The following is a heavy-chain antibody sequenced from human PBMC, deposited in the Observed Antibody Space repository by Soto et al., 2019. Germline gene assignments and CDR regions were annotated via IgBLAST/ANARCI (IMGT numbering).Heavy chain of an antibody. CDR2: IYPGDSDT. D-gene: IGHD2-8*01. V-gene: IGHV5-51*01. Sequence: VESLQISCTGVGYSFTSYWIGWVRQMPGKGLEWMGIIYPGDSDTRYSPSFEGQVTISVDKSITTAYLQWTSLRASDTAMYDCARGYCTKTICDHGVDACGQGNLSILSS. CDR1: GYSFTSYW. J-gene: IGHJ5*02. CDR3: ARGYCTKTICDHGVDA.